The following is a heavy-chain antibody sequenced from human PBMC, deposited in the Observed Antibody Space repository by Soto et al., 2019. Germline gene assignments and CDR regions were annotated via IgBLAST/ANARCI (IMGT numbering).Heavy chain of an antibody. D-gene: IGHD2-21*01. J-gene: IGHJ6*03. CDR1: GFTLTNYA. V-gene: IGHV3-48*02. Sequence: EVQLVESGGGLVQPGGSLRLSCTASGFTLTNYAMNWVRQAPGKGLEWVSDISSSSAAIFDADSVKGRLTSSRDNAKNSLYLKMNSLRDEDTAVYSCARDQSRGRGLFYYMAVWGRGTTVTVSS. CDR3: ARDQSRGRGLFYYMAV. CDR2: ISSSSAAI.